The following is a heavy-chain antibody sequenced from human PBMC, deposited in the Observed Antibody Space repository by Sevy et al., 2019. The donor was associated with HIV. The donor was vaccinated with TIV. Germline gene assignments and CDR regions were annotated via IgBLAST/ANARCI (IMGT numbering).Heavy chain of an antibody. Sequence: ASVKVSCKASGYTFTGYYMHWVRQAPGQGLEWMGRINPNSGGKKYAQEFQGRVTMTRETSISTAYMELSRLRYVDTAVYYCARSIMITFGGRGFDDWGQGTLVTVSS. CDR3: ARSIMITFGGRGFDD. CDR2: INPNSGGK. CDR1: GYTFTGYY. J-gene: IGHJ4*02. D-gene: IGHD3-16*01. V-gene: IGHV1-2*06.